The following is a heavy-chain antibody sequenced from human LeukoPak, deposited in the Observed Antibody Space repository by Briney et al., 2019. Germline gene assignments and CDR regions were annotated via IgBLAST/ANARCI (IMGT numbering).Heavy chain of an antibody. CDR3: ARMKSNYRYFDL. CDR1: GYSISSGYT. V-gene: IGHV4-38-2*02. J-gene: IGHJ2*01. Sequence: SETLSLTCSVSGYSISSGYTWGWIRQPPGKGLEWIWNIFNSGNTYYNPSLKSRVTISVDTSKNQFSLKLTSVTAADTAVFFCARMKSNYRYFDLWGRGSLVTVSS. D-gene: IGHD4-11*01. CDR2: IFNSGNT.